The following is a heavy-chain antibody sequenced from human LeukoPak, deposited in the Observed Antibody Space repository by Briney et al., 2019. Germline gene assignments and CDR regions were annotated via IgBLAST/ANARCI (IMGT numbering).Heavy chain of an antibody. V-gene: IGHV3-30*02. CDR1: RFTFSSYG. D-gene: IGHD2-2*01. Sequence: GGSLRLSCAACRFTFSSYGMHWVRQAPGKGLEWMAFIRYDGSNKYYADSVKGRFTISRDNSKNTLYLQMNSLRAEDTAVYYCARDCSSTNCYGNYWGPGTLVTVSS. CDR3: ARDCSSTNCYGNY. J-gene: IGHJ4*02. CDR2: IRYDGSNK.